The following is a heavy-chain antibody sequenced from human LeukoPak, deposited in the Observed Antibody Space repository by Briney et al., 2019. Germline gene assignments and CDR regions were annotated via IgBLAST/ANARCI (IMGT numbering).Heavy chain of an antibody. J-gene: IGHJ4*02. CDR1: GGSISSSSYY. D-gene: IGHD6-13*01. V-gene: IGHV4-39*07. CDR3: ARAVHSSSALDY. CDR2: IYYSGST. Sequence: SETLSLTCTVSGGSISSSSYYWGWIRQPPGKGLERIGSIYYSGSTYYNPSLKSRVTISVDTSKNQFSLKLSSVTAADTAVYYCARAVHSSSALDYWGQGTLVTVSS.